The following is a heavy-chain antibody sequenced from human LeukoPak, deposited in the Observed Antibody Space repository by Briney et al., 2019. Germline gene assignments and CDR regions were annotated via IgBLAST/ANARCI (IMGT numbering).Heavy chain of an antibody. CDR2: IKSKADGETI. V-gene: IGHV3-15*01. Sequence: AGGSLRLSCAASGFTFTSAWMSWVRQSPGKELEWVGRIKSKADGETIDYAAPVKGRFTISRDDSTKTLYLLMNSLETDDTAVYFCITDIPGGGYPLDFWGQGTLVTVSS. CDR1: GFTFTSAW. CDR3: ITDIPGGGYPLDF. D-gene: IGHD3-16*02. J-gene: IGHJ4*02.